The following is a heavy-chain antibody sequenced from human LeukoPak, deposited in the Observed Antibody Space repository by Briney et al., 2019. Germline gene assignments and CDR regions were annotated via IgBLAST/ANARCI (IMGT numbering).Heavy chain of an antibody. D-gene: IGHD6-19*01. J-gene: IGHJ4*02. CDR2: IYYSGTT. Sequence: PSETLSLTCTVSGGSISSSPYYWGWIRQPPGKGLEWIGSIYYSGTTHYNPSLESRVTISVDTSKNQFSLKLSSVTAADTAVYYCARDFWWSSSGSSGMGFDYWGQGTLVTVSS. CDR3: ARDFWWSSSGSSGMGFDY. V-gene: IGHV4-39*07. CDR1: GGSISSSPYY.